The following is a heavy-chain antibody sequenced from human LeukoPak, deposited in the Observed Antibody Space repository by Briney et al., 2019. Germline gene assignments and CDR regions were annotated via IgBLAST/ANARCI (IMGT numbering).Heavy chain of an antibody. J-gene: IGHJ4*02. CDR1: GFTFSSFW. V-gene: IGHV3-74*01. Sequence: GGSLRLSCAASGFTFSSFWMHWVRQVPGKGPVWVSHINGDGSVTGYADSVKGRFTISRDNARNTLYVQMNSLRAEDTAVYYCAVRIAVPGGFDNWGQGTLVTVSS. D-gene: IGHD6-19*01. CDR2: INGDGSVT. CDR3: AVRIAVPGGFDN.